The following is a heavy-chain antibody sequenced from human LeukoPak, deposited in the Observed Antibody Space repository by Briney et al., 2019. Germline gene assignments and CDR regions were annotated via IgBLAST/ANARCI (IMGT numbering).Heavy chain of an antibody. CDR3: ARGPLNRSGGYKGTRFDP. V-gene: IGHV1-8*01. CDR2: MNPNSGNT. Sequence: ASVKVSCKASGYTFTSYDINWVRQATGQGLEWMGWMNPNSGNTGYAQKFQGRVTMTRNTSISTAYMELSSLRSEDTAVYYCARGPLNRSGGYKGTRFDPWGQGTLVPVSS. J-gene: IGHJ5*02. CDR1: GYTFTSYD. D-gene: IGHD1-14*01.